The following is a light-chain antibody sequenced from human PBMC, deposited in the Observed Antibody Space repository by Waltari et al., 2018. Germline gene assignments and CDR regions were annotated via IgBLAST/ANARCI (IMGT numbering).Light chain of an antibody. CDR1: SSDVGGYNY. V-gene: IGLV2-14*01. CDR3: SSYTSSSTLVV. Sequence: QSALTQPASVSGSPGQSITISCTGPSSDVGGYNYVSWYQQHPGNAPKLMIYEVSNRPSGVSNRFSGSKSGNTASLTIYGLQAEDEADYYCSSYTSSSTLVVFGGGTKLTVL. CDR2: EVS. J-gene: IGLJ2*01.